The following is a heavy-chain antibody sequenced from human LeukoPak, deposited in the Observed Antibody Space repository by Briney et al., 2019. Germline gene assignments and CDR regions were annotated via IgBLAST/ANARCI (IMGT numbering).Heavy chain of an antibody. CDR3: AVGGGY. D-gene: IGHD3-16*01. J-gene: IGHJ4*02. CDR2: ISSIGTTI. V-gene: IGHV3-48*03. Sequence: PGGSLRLSCAASGFTFSSYEVNWVRQAPGKGLEWVSHISSIGTTIYYADSVKGRFTISRDNAKNSLFLQMNSLRAEDTAVYYCAVGGGYWGQGTLVTVSS. CDR1: GFTFSSYE.